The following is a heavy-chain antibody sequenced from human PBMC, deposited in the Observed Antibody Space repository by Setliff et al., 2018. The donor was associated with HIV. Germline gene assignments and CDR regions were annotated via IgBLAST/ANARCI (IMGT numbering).Heavy chain of an antibody. CDR3: ARSWGGGAYCSGGSCHKFDY. CDR2: IHTSTGKP. J-gene: IGHJ4*02. V-gene: IGHV7-4-1*02. Sequence: ASVKVSCKASGYSFTTYSINWLRQAPGQGPEWMGWIHTSTGKPTYVRDFTGRFVFSLDTSVSTTYLQISSLKAEDTAVYYCARSWGGGAYCSGGSCHKFDYWGQGTLVTVSS. CDR1: GYSFTTYS. D-gene: IGHD2-15*01.